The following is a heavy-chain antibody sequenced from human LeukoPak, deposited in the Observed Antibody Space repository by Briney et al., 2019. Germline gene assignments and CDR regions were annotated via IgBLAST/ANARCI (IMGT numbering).Heavy chain of an antibody. CDR1: GFTFSGSA. D-gene: IGHD3-10*01. V-gene: IGHV3-73*01. CDR3: TRRGHYYGSGSYYNYYYYGMDV. J-gene: IGHJ6*04. Sequence: GGSLRLSCAASGFTFSGSAMHWVRQASGKGLEWVGRIRSKANSYATAYGASVKGRFTISRDDSKNTAYLQMNSLKTEDTAVYYCTRRGHYYGSGSYYNYYYYGMDVWGKGTTVTVSS. CDR2: IRSKANSYAT.